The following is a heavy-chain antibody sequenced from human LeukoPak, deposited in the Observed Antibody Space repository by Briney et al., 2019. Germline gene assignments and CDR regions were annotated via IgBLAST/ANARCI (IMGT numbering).Heavy chain of an antibody. D-gene: IGHD6-13*01. V-gene: IGHV3-66*01. Sequence: GVSLRLSCAASGFTVSDNYRSWVRQAPGKGLEGVSVMYSRGDTYDANSVKSRFTFSTDISKNTLYLQMNGLRVEDTAMYCCARAAPQVPAAGVLASWGQGTLVIVSS. CDR1: GFTVSDNY. J-gene: IGHJ5*02. CDR2: MYSRGDT. CDR3: ARAAPQVPAAGVLAS.